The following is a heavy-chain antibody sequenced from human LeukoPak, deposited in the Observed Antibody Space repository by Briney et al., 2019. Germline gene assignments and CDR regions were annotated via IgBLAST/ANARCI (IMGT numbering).Heavy chain of an antibody. J-gene: IGHJ4*02. CDR3: ARGHYGSGSYYNVFGGYYFDY. D-gene: IGHD3-10*01. Sequence: ASVKVSCKASGYTFTSYAMNWVRQAPGQGLEWMGWINPNSGGTNYAQKFQGWVTMTRDTSISTACMELSRLRSDDTAVYYCARGHYGSGSYYNVFGGYYFDYWGQGTLVTVSS. V-gene: IGHV1-2*04. CDR1: GYTFTSYA. CDR2: INPNSGGT.